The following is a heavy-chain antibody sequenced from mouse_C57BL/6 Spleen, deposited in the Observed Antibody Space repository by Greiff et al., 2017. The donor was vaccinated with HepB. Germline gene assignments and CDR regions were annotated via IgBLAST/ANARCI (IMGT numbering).Heavy chain of an antibody. CDR1: GYTFTSYT. Sequence: VQLQQSGAELARPGASVKMSCKASGYTFTSYTMHWVKQRPGQGLEWIGYINPSSGYTKYNQKFKDKATLTADKSSSTAYMQLSSLTSEDSAVSYCAREGRNYYGSSYVGYFDVWGTGTTVTVSS. D-gene: IGHD1-1*01. V-gene: IGHV1-4*01. J-gene: IGHJ1*03. CDR3: AREGRNYYGSSYVGYFDV. CDR2: INPSSGYT.